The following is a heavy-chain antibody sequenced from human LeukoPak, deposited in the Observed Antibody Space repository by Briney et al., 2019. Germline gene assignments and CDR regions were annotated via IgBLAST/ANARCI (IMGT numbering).Heavy chain of an antibody. V-gene: IGHV1-18*01. D-gene: IGHD5-18*01. CDR3: AREDTAMVTPIH. CDR1: GYTFTSYG. CDR2: ISAYNGNT. Sequence: ASVKVSCKASGYTFTSYGISWVPPAPGQGLEWMGWISAYNGNTNYAQKLQGRVTMTTDTSTSTAYMELRSLRSDDTAVYYCAREDTAMVTPIHWGQGTLVTVSS. J-gene: IGHJ4*02.